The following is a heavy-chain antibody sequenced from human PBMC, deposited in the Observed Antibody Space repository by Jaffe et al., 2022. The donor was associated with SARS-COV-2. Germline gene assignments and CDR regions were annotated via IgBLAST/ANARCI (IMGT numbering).Heavy chain of an antibody. CDR1: GFTFSSYG. J-gene: IGHJ4*02. D-gene: IGHD1-26*01. Sequence: QVQLVESGGGVVQPGRSLRLSCAASGFTFSSYGMHWVRQAPGKGLEWVAVIWYDGSNKYYADSVKGRFTISRDNSKNTLYLQMNSLRAEDTAVYYCARDLTPRATTSLDYWGQGTLVTVSS. V-gene: IGHV3-33*01. CDR3: ARDLTPRATTSLDY. CDR2: IWYDGSNK.